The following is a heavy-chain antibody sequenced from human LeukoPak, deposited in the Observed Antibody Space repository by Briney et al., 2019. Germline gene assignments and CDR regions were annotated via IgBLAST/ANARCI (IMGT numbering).Heavy chain of an antibody. CDR1: GYTFTSYD. V-gene: IGHV1-8*01. Sequence: ASVKVSCKASGYTFTSYDINWVRQATGQGLEWMGWMNPNSGNTGYARKFQGRVTMTRNTSISTAYMELSSLRSEDTAVYYCARGLAVAGTNFRRDFDYWGQGTLVTVSS. D-gene: IGHD6-19*01. CDR3: ARGLAVAGTNFRRDFDY. J-gene: IGHJ4*02. CDR2: MNPNSGNT.